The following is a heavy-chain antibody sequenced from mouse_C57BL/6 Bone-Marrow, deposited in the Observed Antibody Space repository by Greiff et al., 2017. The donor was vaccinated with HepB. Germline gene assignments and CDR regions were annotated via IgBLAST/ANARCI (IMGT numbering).Heavy chain of an antibody. J-gene: IGHJ2*01. CDR2: ISYDGSN. CDR3: AREHYFDY. Sequence: EVKLQESGPGLVKPSQSLSLTCSVTGYSITSGYYWNWIRQFPGNKLEWMGYISYDGSNNYNPSLKNRISITRDTSKNQFFLKLNSVTTEDTATYYCAREHYFDYWGQGTTLTVSS. CDR1: GYSITSGYY. V-gene: IGHV3-6*01.